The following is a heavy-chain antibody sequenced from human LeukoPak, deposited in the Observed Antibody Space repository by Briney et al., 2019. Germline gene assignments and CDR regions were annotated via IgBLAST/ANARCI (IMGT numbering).Heavy chain of an antibody. CDR3: ARDQTPYF. CDR1: GFTFSSYA. CDR2: ISYDESNT. J-gene: IGHJ4*02. Sequence: GGSLRLSCAASGFTFSSYAMHWVRQAPGKGLEWVALISYDESNTFYADSVKGRFTISRDNSKNTLYLQMNSLRVEDTAVYHCARDQTPYFWGQGTLVTVSS. V-gene: IGHV3-30*04.